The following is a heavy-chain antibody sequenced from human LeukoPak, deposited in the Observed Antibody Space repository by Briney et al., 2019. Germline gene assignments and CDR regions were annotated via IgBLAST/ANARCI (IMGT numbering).Heavy chain of an antibody. J-gene: IGHJ4*02. CDR1: GFTFSTCW. V-gene: IGHV3-74*01. CDR3: ARDWRSGYSIDN. Sequence: QTGGSLRLSCAASGFTFSTCWMHWVRQAPGKGLVWVSRINSDASSISYADSVKGRFTISRDNAKNTLYLQMNSLRAEDTALYYCARDWRSGYSIDNWGQGTLVTVSS. D-gene: IGHD6-19*01. CDR2: INSDASSI.